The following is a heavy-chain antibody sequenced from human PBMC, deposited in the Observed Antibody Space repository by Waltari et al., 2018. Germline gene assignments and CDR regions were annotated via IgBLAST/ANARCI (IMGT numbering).Heavy chain of an antibody. CDR2: IITNHGIA. D-gene: IGHD6-19*01. J-gene: IGHJ4*02. CDR1: GGTFSSYT. Sequence: QVQLVQSGAEVKKPGSSVKVSCKASGGTFSSYTISWVRQAPGQGLEWMGRIITNHGIANSEQKCKGRGTITADKSTSTAYRELSSLGAEDKDVYYCASSSGGYWAWFDYWGQGTLVTVSS. CDR3: ASSSGGYWAWFDY. V-gene: IGHV1-69*02.